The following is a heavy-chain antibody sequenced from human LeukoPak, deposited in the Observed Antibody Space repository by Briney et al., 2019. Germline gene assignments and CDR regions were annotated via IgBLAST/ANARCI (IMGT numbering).Heavy chain of an antibody. D-gene: IGHD3-10*01. CDR3: ARRSTMVRGATYYFDY. CDR2: INHSGST. V-gene: IGHV4-34*01. CDR1: GGSFSGYY. Sequence: SETLSLTCAVYGGSFSGYYWSWIRQPPGKGLEWIGEINHSGSTNYNPSLKSRVTISVDTSKNQFSLKLSSVTAADTAVYYCARRSTMVRGATYYFDYWGQGTLVTVSS. J-gene: IGHJ4*02.